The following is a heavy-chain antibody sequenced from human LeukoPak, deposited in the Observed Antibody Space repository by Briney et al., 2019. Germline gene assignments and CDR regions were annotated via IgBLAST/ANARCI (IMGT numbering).Heavy chain of an antibody. V-gene: IGHV3-23*01. D-gene: IGHD3-16*01. CDR3: ARDPPSRGTRYFDY. J-gene: IGHJ4*02. Sequence: GGSLRLSCAASGFTFSSSAMSWVRQAPGKGLEWVSNISGSGSGGSTYYADSVKGRFTISRDNSKNTLFLQMNSLRAEDTAVYYCARDPPSRGTRYFDYWGQGILVTVSS. CDR1: GFTFSSSA. CDR2: ISGSGSGGST.